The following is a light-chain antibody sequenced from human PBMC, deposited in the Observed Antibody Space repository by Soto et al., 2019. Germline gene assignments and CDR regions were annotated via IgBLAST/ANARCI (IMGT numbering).Light chain of an antibody. V-gene: IGLV2-14*01. CDR2: EVS. CDR1: NNDIGVYIY. Sequence: QSVLTQPASVSGSPGQSITISCIGTNNDIGVYIYVSWYQRHPGKAPKLVIYEVSNRPSGVPSRFSGSKSGNTASLTISGLQADDEADYYCSSYTSSSTLLVFGTGTKVTVL. CDR3: SSYTSSSTLLV. J-gene: IGLJ1*01.